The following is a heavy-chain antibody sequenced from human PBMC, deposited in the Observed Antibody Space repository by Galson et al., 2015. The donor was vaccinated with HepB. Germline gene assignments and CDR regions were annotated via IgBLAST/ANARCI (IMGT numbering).Heavy chain of an antibody. CDR3: ARGDSSGSLGVYYFDY. V-gene: IGHV3-13*05. CDR2: IGTAGDP. Sequence: SLRLSCAASGFTFSSYDMHWVRQATGKGLEWVSAIGTAGDPYYPGSVKGRFTISRENAKNSLYLQMNSLRAGDTAVYYCARGDSSGSLGVYYFDYWGQGTLVTVSS. J-gene: IGHJ4*02. CDR1: GFTFSSYD. D-gene: IGHD3-22*01.